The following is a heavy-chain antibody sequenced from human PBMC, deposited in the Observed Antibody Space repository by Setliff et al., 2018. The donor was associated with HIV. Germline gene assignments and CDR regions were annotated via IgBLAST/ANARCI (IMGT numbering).Heavy chain of an antibody. CDR3: ARSGLYCSGGRCYSGAFDI. CDR2: ISGYNGNT. D-gene: IGHD2-15*01. Sequence: ASVKVSCKASNYTFISFGINWVRQAPGQGLEWMGWISGYNGNTNYAQNLQGRVTMTTDTSASTAYMELRSLRSDYTAVYYCARSGLYCSGGRCYSGAFDIWGQGTMVTVSS. V-gene: IGHV1-18*01. J-gene: IGHJ3*02. CDR1: NYTFISFG.